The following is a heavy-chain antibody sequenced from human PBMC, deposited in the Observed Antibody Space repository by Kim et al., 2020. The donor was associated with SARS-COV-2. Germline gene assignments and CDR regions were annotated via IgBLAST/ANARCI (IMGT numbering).Heavy chain of an antibody. CDR1: GFTFDDYA. Sequence: GGSLRLSCAASGFTFDDYAMHWVRQPPGKGLEWVSLISGDGGTTYYADSVKGRFTISRDNSDNSLYLQMNSLRTEETALYYCAKDGSSSSGPLDYWGQGTLVTVS. D-gene: IGHD6-6*01. CDR2: ISGDGGTT. V-gene: IGHV3-43*02. J-gene: IGHJ4*02. CDR3: AKDGSSSSGPLDY.